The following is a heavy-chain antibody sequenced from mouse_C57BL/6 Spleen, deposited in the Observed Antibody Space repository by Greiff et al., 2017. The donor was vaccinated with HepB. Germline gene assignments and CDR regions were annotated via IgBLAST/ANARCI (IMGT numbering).Heavy chain of an antibody. D-gene: IGHD1-1*01. J-gene: IGHJ1*03. CDR1: GYTFTSYT. CDR2: INPSSGYT. CDR3: ARRITTVEYFDV. V-gene: IGHV1-4*01. Sequence: VKLVESGAELARPGASVKMSCKASGYTFTSYTMHWVKQRPGQGLEWIGYINPSSGYTKYNQKFKDKATLTADKSSSTAYMQLSSLTSEDSAVYYCARRITTVEYFDVWGTGTTVTVSS.